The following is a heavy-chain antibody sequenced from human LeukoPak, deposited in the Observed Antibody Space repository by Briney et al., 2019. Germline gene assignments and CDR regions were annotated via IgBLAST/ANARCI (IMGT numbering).Heavy chain of an antibody. CDR3: ARDRRWKQDYYYGMDV. CDR2: IYHSGST. V-gene: IGHV4-30-2*01. D-gene: IGHD4-23*01. J-gene: IGHJ6*02. Sequence: SQTLSLTCTVSGGSISSGGYYWSWIRQPPGKGLEWIGYIYHSGSTYYNPSLKSRVTISVDRSKNQFSLKLSSVTAADTAVYYCARDRRWKQDYYYGMDVWGQGTTVTVSS. CDR1: GGSISSGGYY.